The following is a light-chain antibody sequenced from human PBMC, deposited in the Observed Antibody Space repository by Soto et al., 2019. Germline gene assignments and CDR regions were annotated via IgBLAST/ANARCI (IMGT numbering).Light chain of an antibody. Sequence: QSCLTQPPSASGTPGQRVTISCSGSNSNIGSNKVNWYQQLPGTAPKLLIYTSNQRPSGVPDRFSGSKSGTSASLAISGLQSEDEADYYCATWDDSLHGYVFGTGTKVTVL. CDR3: ATWDDSLHGYV. J-gene: IGLJ1*01. CDR2: TSN. V-gene: IGLV1-44*01. CDR1: NSNIGSNK.